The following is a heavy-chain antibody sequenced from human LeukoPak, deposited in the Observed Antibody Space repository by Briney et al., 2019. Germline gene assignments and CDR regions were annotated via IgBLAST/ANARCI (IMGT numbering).Heavy chain of an antibody. J-gene: IGHJ4*02. CDR2: IGYSATTV. D-gene: IGHD6-19*01. CDR3: ARTLAVADH. V-gene: IGHV3-11*01. Sequence: GGSLRLSCAASGFTFSDYYMTWIRQAPGKWLEWISYIGYSATTVYYADSVRGRFTISRDDAKNSLFLQMDSLRAEDTAVYYCARTLAVADHWGQGTLVTVSS. CDR1: GFTFSDYY.